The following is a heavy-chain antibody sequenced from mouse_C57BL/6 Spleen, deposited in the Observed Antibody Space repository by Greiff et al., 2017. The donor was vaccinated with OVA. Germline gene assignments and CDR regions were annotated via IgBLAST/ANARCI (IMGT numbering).Heavy chain of an antibody. CDR1: GYTFTDYE. CDR2: IDPETGGT. J-gene: IGHJ2*01. CDR3: TRKGGLYYGSSYCFDY. V-gene: IGHV1-15*01. Sequence: QVQLQQSGAELVRPGASVTLSCKASGYTFTDYEMHWVKQTPVHGLEWIGAIDPETGGTAYNQKFKGKAILTADKSSSTAYMELRSLTSEDSAVYYCTRKGGLYYGSSYCFDYWGQGTTLTVSS. D-gene: IGHD1-1*01.